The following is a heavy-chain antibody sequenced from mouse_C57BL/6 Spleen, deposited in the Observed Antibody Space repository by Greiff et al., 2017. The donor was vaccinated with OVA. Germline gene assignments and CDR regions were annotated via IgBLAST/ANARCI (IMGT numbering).Heavy chain of an antibody. CDR3: ARGGYYYGSSYAWFAY. CDR1: GYTFTSYW. CDR2: IDPSDSYT. Sequence: QVQLQQPGAELVMPGASVKLSCKASGYTFTSYWMHWVKQRPGRGLEWIGEIDPSDSYTNYNQKFKGKSTLTVDKSSSTAYMQLSSLTSEDSAVYYCARGGYYYGSSYAWFAYWGQGTLVTVSA. D-gene: IGHD1-1*01. J-gene: IGHJ3*01. V-gene: IGHV1-69*01.